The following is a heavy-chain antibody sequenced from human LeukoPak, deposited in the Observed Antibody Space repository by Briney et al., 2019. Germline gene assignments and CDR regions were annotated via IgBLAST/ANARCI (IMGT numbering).Heavy chain of an antibody. J-gene: IGHJ4*02. CDR1: GFTFSSYW. V-gene: IGHV3-7*03. CDR2: IKEDGSEK. CDR3: VVGGSPGY. D-gene: IGHD2-15*01. Sequence: GGSLRLSCAASGFTFSSYWMTWARQAPGKGLEWVANIKEDGSEKFYVDSVKGRFTISRDNAKNSVYLQMDSLRADDTAVYYCVVGGSPGYWGQGTLVTVSS.